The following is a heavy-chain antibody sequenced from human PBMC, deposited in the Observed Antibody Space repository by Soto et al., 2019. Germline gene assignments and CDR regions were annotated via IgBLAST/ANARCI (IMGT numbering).Heavy chain of an antibody. CDR3: ERESSSSCHDY. V-gene: IGHV1-18*01. CDR2: IRAYNGNT. CDR1: GYTFTSYG. J-gene: IGHJ4*02. D-gene: IGHD6-13*01. Sequence: QVQLVQSGAEVKKPGASVKVSCKASGYTFTSYGISWVRRAPGQGLEWMGWIRAYNGNTNNPQKLQGRVTMTTDTATSIGYMELRSLRSDDTAVYYCERESSSSCHDYWGQGALVTVSS.